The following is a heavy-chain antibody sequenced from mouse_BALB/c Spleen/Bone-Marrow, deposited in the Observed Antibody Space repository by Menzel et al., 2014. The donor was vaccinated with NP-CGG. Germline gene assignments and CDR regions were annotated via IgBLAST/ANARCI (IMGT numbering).Heavy chain of an antibody. V-gene: IGHV14-3*02. Sequence: VQLKESGAELVKPGASVKLSCTASGFNIKDTYMHWVKQRPEQGLEWIGRIDPANGNTKYDPKFQGKATITADTSSNTAXLQLSSLTSEDTAVYYCARSRDYGSSYYAMDYWGQGTSVTVSS. D-gene: IGHD1-1*01. CDR3: ARSRDYGSSYYAMDY. CDR2: IDPANGNT. J-gene: IGHJ4*01. CDR1: GFNIKDTY.